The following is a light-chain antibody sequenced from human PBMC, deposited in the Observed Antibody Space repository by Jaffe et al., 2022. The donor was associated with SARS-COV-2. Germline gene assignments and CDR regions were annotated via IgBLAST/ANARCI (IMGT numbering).Light chain of an antibody. CDR2: WAS. V-gene: IGKV4-1*01. J-gene: IGKJ1*01. CDR1: QSILYSSNNNNY. CDR3: QQYYSTPPT. Sequence: DIVMTQSPDSLAVSLGERATINCKSSQSILYSSNNNNYLAWYQHKPGQPPKLLIYWASTRESGVPDRFSGSGSGTDFTLTISSLQAEDVAVYYCQQYYSTPPTFGQGTKVEIK.